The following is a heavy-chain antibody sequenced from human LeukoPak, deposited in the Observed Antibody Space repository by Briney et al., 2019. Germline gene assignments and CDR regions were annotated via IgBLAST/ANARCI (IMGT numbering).Heavy chain of an antibody. D-gene: IGHD3-10*01. CDR3: ASNYYGSGSLDY. CDR2: IYYSGST. CDR1: GGSISSYY. Sequence: SETLYLTCTVSGGSISSYYWSWIRQPPGKGLEWIGYIYYSGSTNYNPSLKSRVTISVDTSKNQFSLKVSSVTAADTAVYYCASNYYGSGSLDYWGQENLVAVSS. J-gene: IGHJ4*02. V-gene: IGHV4-59*08.